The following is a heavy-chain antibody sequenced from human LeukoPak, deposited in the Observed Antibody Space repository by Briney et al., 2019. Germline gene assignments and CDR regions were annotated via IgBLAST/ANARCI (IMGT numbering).Heavy chain of an antibody. Sequence: GGSLRLSCAASGFTFSDYWMHWVRQAPGKGLMWVSRIRPDGSGTNYADSVKGRFTISRDNAKNTLYLQMNTLTAEDTAVYYCARDLVEMATIGPFDIWGQGTMVTVSS. CDR1: GFTFSDYW. J-gene: IGHJ3*02. CDR2: IRPDGSGT. V-gene: IGHV3-74*01. CDR3: ARDLVEMATIGPFDI. D-gene: IGHD5-24*01.